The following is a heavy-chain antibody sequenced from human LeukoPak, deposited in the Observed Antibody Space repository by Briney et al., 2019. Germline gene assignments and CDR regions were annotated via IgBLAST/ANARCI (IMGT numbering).Heavy chain of an antibody. CDR2: ISGSGGST. V-gene: IGHV3-23*01. CDR1: GFTFSSYA. D-gene: IGHD3-10*01. J-gene: IGHJ4*02. CDR3: AKLRDAGGSDY. Sequence: PGGSLRLSCAASGFTFSSYAMSWVRQAPGKGLEWVSGISGSGGSTYYVDSVKGRFTISRDNSKNTLYLQMNSLRADDTAVYYCAKLRDAGGSDYWGQGTLVTVSS.